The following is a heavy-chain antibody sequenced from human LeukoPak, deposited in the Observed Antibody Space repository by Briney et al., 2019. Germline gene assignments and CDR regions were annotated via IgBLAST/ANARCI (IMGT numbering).Heavy chain of an antibody. CDR3: ARGYFDY. CDR2: INHSGST. V-gene: IGHV4-34*01. CDR1: GGSFSGYY. Sequence: SETLSLTCAVYGGSFSGYYWSWIRQPPGKGLEWIGEINHSGSTDYNPSLKSRVTKSVDTSKNQFSLELSSVTAADTAVYYCARGYFDYWGQGTLVTVSS. J-gene: IGHJ4*02.